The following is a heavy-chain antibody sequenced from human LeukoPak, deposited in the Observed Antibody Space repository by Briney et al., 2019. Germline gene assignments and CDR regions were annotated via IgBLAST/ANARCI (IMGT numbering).Heavy chain of an antibody. V-gene: IGHV3-48*03. Sequence: GGSLRLSCAASGFTFSSYEMTWVRQAPGMGLEWVSYISGSGSTTNYADSVKGRFTISRDNAKNSLYLQMNSLRAEDTAVYYCARDVLLDYWGQGTLVTVSS. CDR3: ARDVLLDY. CDR2: ISGSGSTT. J-gene: IGHJ4*02. D-gene: IGHD2-8*01. CDR1: GFTFSSYE.